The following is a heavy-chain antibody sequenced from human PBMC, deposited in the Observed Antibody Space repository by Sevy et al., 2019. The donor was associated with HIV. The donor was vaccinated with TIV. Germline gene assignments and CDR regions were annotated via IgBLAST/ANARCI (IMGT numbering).Heavy chain of an antibody. D-gene: IGHD3-16*01. V-gene: IGHV4-59*01. J-gene: IGHJ6*02. CDR1: GDSISGYY. CDR3: ARGAPNYYYGMDV. CDR2: LYYSGRT. Sequence: PSETLSLTCTVSGDSISGYYWNWIRQPPGKGLEWIGYLYYSGRTNYNPSLKSRVTISVETSKNQFSLKLTSLTAADTAVYYCARGAPNYYYGMDVWGQGTTVTVSS.